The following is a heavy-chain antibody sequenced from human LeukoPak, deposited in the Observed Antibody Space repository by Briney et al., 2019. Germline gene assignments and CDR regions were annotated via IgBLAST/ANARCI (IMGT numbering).Heavy chain of an antibody. J-gene: IGHJ4*02. CDR3: ARQVGNAYYAAYFDY. V-gene: IGHV5-51*01. Sequence: GESLKISCKGSGYNFTNYWIGWVRQMPGEGLEWMGIIYPGDSDTRYSPSFQGQVTISADKSISTAYLQWSSLKASDTAMYYCARQVGNAYYAAYFDYWGQGTLVTVS. D-gene: IGHD3-10*01. CDR1: GYNFTNYW. CDR2: IYPGDSDT.